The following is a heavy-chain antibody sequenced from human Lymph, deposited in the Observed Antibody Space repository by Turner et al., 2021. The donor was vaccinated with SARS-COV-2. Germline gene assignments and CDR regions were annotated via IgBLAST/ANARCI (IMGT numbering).Heavy chain of an antibody. Sequence: QVQLQESGPRLVKPLETLSLTCTVSGGSMNSNYWSWIRQTPGKRLEWIGYIYYRGSPNYNPSLKSRVTISVDTSKNQFSLKLTSVTAADTAIYYRARETVNNWVDPWGQGILVTVSS. CDR2: IYYRGSP. CDR1: GGSMNSNY. D-gene: IGHD2-21*02. CDR3: ARETVNNWVDP. V-gene: IGHV4-59*01. J-gene: IGHJ5*02.